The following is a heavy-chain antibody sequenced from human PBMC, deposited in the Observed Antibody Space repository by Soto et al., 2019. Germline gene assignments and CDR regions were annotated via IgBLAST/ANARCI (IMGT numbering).Heavy chain of an antibody. CDR2: IIPIFGTA. V-gene: IGHV1-69*13. Sequence: ASVKGSCKASVGALSRYAISWRRQAPGQGLEWMGGIIPIFGTANYAQKFQGRVTITADESTSTAYMELSSLRSEDTAVYYCARDSPTFDGYLDYWGQGTLVTVSS. J-gene: IGHJ4*02. CDR1: VGALSRYA. CDR3: ARDSPTFDGYLDY.